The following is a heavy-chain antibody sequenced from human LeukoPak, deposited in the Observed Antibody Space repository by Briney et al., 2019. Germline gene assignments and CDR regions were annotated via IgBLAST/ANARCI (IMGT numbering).Heavy chain of an antibody. D-gene: IGHD3-22*01. Sequence: SETLSLTCTVSGGSISSYYWSWIRQPPGKGLEWIGYIYYSGSTNYNPSLKSRVTISVDTSKNQFSLKLSSVTAADTAVYYCARDLLVDSSGSNWFDPWGQGTLVTVSS. CDR2: IYYSGST. J-gene: IGHJ5*02. CDR1: GGSISSYY. CDR3: ARDLLVDSSGSNWFDP. V-gene: IGHV4-59*01.